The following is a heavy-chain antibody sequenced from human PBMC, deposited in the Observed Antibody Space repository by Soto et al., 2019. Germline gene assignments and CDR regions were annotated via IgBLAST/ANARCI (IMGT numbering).Heavy chain of an antibody. CDR1: GGSISSYY. V-gene: IGHV4-59*08. J-gene: IGHJ4*02. CDR3: ARHVVSPDSLYGDYGPIDY. Sequence: QVQLQESGPGLVKPSETLSLTCTVSGGSISSYYWSWIRQPPGKGLEWIGYIYYSGSTNYNPSLTSRVTISVDTSKNQFSLKLSSVTAADTAVYYCARHVVSPDSLYGDYGPIDYWGQGTLVTVSS. D-gene: IGHD4-17*01. CDR2: IYYSGST.